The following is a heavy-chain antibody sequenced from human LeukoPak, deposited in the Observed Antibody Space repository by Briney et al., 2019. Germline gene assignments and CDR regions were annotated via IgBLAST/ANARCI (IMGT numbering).Heavy chain of an antibody. CDR3: ARDPSYYDFWSV. J-gene: IGHJ4*02. Sequence: GGSLRLSCAASGFTFSSYAMHWVRQAPGKGLEWVAVISYDGSNKYYADSVKGRFTISRDNSKNTLYLQMNSLRAEDTAVYYCARDPSYYDFWSVWGQGTLVTVSS. D-gene: IGHD3-3*01. CDR2: ISYDGSNK. CDR1: GFTFSSYA. V-gene: IGHV3-30*01.